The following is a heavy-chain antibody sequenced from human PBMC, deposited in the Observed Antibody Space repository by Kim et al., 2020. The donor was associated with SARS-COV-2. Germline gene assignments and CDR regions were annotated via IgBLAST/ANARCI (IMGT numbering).Heavy chain of an antibody. J-gene: IGHJ4*02. V-gene: IGHV1-18*01. D-gene: IGHD6-19*01. CDR1: GYTFTSYG. CDR3: ARAGSGWYEPYYFDY. CDR2: ISAYNGNT. Sequence: ASVKVSCKASGYTFTSYGISWVRQAPGQGLEWMGWISAYNGNTNYAQKLQGRVTMTTDTSTSTAYMELRSLRSDDTAVYYCARAGSGWYEPYYFDYWGQGTLVTVSS.